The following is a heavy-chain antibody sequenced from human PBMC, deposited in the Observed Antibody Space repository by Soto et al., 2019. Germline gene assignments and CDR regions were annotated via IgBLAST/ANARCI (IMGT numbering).Heavy chain of an antibody. CDR2: ISYDGSNK. J-gene: IGHJ4*02. V-gene: IGHV3-30*18. D-gene: IGHD6-19*01. CDR3: AKDHSSGWYPYYFDY. CDR1: GFTFSSYG. Sequence: PGGSLRLSCPASGFTFSSYGMHWVRQAPSKGLEWVAVISYDGSNKYYADSVKGRFTISRDNSKTTLYLQMNSLRAEDTAVYYCAKDHSSGWYPYYFDYWGQGTLVTVSS.